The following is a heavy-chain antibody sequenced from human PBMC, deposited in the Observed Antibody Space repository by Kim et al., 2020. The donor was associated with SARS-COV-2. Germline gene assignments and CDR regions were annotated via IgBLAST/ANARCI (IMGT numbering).Heavy chain of an antibody. D-gene: IGHD3-9*01. Sequence: GGSPRLSCAASGFTFSSYSMNWDRQAPGKGLEWVSSISSSSSYIYYADSVKGRFTISRDNAKNSLYLQMNSLRAEDTAVYYCARAGGLTYYYGMDVWGQGTTVTVSS. V-gene: IGHV3-21*01. J-gene: IGHJ6*02. CDR3: ARAGGLTYYYGMDV. CDR2: ISSSSSYI. CDR1: GFTFSSYS.